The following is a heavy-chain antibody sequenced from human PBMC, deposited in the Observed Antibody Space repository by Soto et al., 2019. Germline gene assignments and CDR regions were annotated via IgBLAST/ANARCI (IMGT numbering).Heavy chain of an antibody. CDR2: IYYSGST. V-gene: IGHV4-30-4*01. Sequence: QMQLQESGPGRVKPSQTLSLTCTVSGGSISSGDYYWSWIRQPPGKGLEWIGYIYYSGSTNYNPSLKSRVTISVDTSKNQFSLKLSSVTAAATAVYYCARVRGRLLRFDPWVQGTLVTVSS. D-gene: IGHD2-15*01. J-gene: IGHJ5*02. CDR1: GGSISSGDYY. CDR3: ARVRGRLLRFDP.